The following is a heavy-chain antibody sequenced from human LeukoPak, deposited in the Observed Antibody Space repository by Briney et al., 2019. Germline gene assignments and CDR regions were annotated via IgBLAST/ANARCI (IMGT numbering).Heavy chain of an antibody. V-gene: IGHV3-23*01. Sequence: AGGSLRLSCAASGFTFSSYAMSWVRQAPGKGLEWVSAISGSGDSTYYADSVKGRFTISRDNSKNTLYLQMNSLRAEDTAVYYCAKDLSLDYYDSSGYKFSWYFDLWGRGTLVTVSS. J-gene: IGHJ2*01. D-gene: IGHD3-22*01. CDR1: GFTFSSYA. CDR3: AKDLSLDYYDSSGYKFSWYFDL. CDR2: ISGSGDST.